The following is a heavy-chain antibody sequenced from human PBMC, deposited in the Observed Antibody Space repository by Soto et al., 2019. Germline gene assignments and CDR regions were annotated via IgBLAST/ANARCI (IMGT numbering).Heavy chain of an antibody. CDR2: IYYSGST. D-gene: IGHD6-19*01. CDR1: GYSISSSNW. Sequence: SETLSLTCAVSGYSISSSNWWGWIRQPPGKGLEWIGYIYYSGSTYYNPSLKSRVTMSVDTSKNQFSLKLSSVTAVDTAVYYCARRVAVAGHYYFDYWGQGTLVTVS. V-gene: IGHV4-28*01. CDR3: ARRVAVAGHYYFDY. J-gene: IGHJ4*02.